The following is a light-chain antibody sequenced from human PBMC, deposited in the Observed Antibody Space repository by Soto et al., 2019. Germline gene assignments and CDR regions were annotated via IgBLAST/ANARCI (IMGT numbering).Light chain of an antibody. CDR3: QQYGSSPLT. CDR1: QSVSSSY. CDR2: GAS. Sequence: EIVLTQSPGTLSLYPGERANLSCRASQSVSSSYLAWYQQKPGQAPSLLIYGASSRATGIPDRFSGSGSGTDFTLTISRLEPEDFAVYYCQQYGSSPLTFGGGTKVEIK. V-gene: IGKV3-20*01. J-gene: IGKJ4*01.